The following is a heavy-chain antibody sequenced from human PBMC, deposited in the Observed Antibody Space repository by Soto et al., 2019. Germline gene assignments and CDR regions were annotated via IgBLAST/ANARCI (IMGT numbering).Heavy chain of an antibody. V-gene: IGHV4-39*01. D-gene: IGHD6-6*01. Sequence: QLRLQESGPGLVKPSATLSLTCTVSGASISSDGFYWGWIRQPPGKGLEWMASIYYNGDTFHNPSLKSRVTMSVDTSKNTFSLNLRSVTAADTAVYYCARHVRDSRSLSGRYYFDYWGQGSLGSVSS. CDR1: GASISSDGFY. J-gene: IGHJ4*02. CDR2: IYYNGDT. CDR3: ARHVRDSRSLSGRYYFDY.